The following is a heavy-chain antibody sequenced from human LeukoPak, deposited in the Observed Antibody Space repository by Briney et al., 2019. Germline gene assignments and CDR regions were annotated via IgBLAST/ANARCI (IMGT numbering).Heavy chain of an antibody. D-gene: IGHD3-10*01. CDR2: IIPIFGTA. J-gene: IGHJ4*02. CDR3: ARGLWFGEFAFDY. V-gene: IGHV1-69*06. Sequence: ASVKVSCKASGGTFSSYAISWVRQAPGQGLEWMGGIIPIFGTANYAQKFQGRVTITADKSTSTAYMELGSPRSEDTAVYYCARGLWFGEFAFDYWGQGTLVTVSS. CDR1: GGTFSSYA.